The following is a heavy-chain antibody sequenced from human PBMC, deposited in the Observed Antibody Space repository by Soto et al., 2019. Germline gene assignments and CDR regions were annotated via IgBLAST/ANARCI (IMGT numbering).Heavy chain of an antibody. CDR2: ITGSGGTT. J-gene: IGHJ4*02. Sequence: EVQLLESGGDLVQPGGSLRLSCAASGFTFSNYAMGWVRQAPGKGLEWVSSITGSGGTTYYADSVKGRFTISRDNSRDTLYLEMNSLRAEDTAVYYCAKRPGVAAAGTAIYYFDYWGQGTLVTVSS. V-gene: IGHV3-23*01. CDR3: AKRPGVAAAGTAIYYFDY. D-gene: IGHD6-13*01. CDR1: GFTFSNYA.